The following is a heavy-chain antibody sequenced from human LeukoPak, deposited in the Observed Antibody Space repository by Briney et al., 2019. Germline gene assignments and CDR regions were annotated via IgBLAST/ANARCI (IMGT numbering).Heavy chain of an antibody. D-gene: IGHD3-22*01. CDR1: SGSLSGHS. CDR2: IYYSGSP. V-gene: IGHV4-59*11. J-gene: IGHJ4*02. CDR3: ARGSLYDSSGYYWDY. Sequence: KPSETLSLTCSVSSGSLSGHSWTWIRQPPGKGLEWIGYIYYSGSPSYSPSLKSRVTISADTSRSQFSLQLTSVTPADTAVYYCARGSLYDSSGYYWDYWGQGSLVTVSP.